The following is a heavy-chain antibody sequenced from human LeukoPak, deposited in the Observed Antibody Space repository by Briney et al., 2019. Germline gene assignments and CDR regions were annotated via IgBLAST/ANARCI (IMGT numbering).Heavy chain of an antibody. CDR1: GGSISSSNW. Sequence: PSETLSLTCAVSGGSISSSNWWSWVRQPPGKGLEWIGSIYYSGSTYYNPSLKSRVTISVDTSKNQFSLKLSSVTAADTAVYYCASLRDGYNTYYFDYWGQGTLVTVSS. V-gene: IGHV4-4*02. D-gene: IGHD5-24*01. J-gene: IGHJ4*02. CDR3: ASLRDGYNTYYFDY. CDR2: IYYSGST.